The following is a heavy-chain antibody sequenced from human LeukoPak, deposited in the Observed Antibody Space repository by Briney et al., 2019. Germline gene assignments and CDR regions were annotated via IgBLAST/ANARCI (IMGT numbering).Heavy chain of an antibody. CDR2: IYTSGST. Sequence: SETLSLTCTVSGGSISSYHWSRIRQPAGKGLEWIGRIYTSGSTNYNPSLKSRVTMSVDTSKNQFSLKLSSVTAADTAVYYCARGQGDYKPPYFDYWGQGTLVTVSS. D-gene: IGHD4-17*01. V-gene: IGHV4-4*07. CDR3: ARGQGDYKPPYFDY. J-gene: IGHJ4*02. CDR1: GGSISSYH.